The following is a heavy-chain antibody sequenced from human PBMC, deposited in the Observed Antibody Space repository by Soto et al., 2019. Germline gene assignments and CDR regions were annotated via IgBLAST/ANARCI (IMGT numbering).Heavy chain of an antibody. Sequence: QLQLQESGPGLVKPSETLSLTCTVSGGSISSSTYYWGWIRQPPGKGLEWIGSIYYSGSTYYNPSLKGRVTISVDTSKNHFSLKLTSVTAADTAVYYCARIRAPYYYYGMDVWGQGTTVTVSS. CDR2: IYYSGST. CDR3: ARIRAPYYYYGMDV. CDR1: GGSISSSTYY. V-gene: IGHV4-39*02. J-gene: IGHJ6*02.